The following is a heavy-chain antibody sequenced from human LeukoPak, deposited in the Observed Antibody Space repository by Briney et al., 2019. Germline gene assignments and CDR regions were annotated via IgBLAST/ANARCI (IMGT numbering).Heavy chain of an antibody. V-gene: IGHV3-15*01. CDR2: ITTKAEGGTT. CDR3: ASYGSGSHDY. J-gene: IGHJ4*02. Sequence: GGSLRLSCAASGFTFSSYSMNWVRQAPGKGLEWVGRITTKAEGGTTDYAAPVKGRFSISRDDSKNTVYLQMNSLKTEDTAVYYCASYGSGSHDYWGQGSLVTVSS. D-gene: IGHD3-10*01. CDR1: GFTFSSYS.